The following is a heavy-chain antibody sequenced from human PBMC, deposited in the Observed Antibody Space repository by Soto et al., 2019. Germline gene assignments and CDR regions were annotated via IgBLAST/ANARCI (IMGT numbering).Heavy chain of an antibody. D-gene: IGHD3-16*01. CDR2: VKSKTDSETT. CDR1: GLTFSNAW. J-gene: IGHJ5*02. Sequence: EVQLVESGGGLVKPGGSLRLSCAASGLTFSNAWMSWVRQAPGKGLEWVGRVKSKTDSETTNYAAPVKGRFTISRDDSEDTLYLQMNSLTTEDTAVYYCTTNVGQSSLGFGSWGQGNLVTVSS. CDR3: TTNVGQSSLGFGS. V-gene: IGHV3-15*01.